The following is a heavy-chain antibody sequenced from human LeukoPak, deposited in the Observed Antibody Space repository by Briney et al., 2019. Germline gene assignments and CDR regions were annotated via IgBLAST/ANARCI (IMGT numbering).Heavy chain of an antibody. D-gene: IGHD2-2*01. CDR2: IWYDGSNK. CDR1: GFTFSSYG. J-gene: IGHJ6*04. V-gene: IGHV3-33*01. Sequence: GGSLRLSCAASGFTFSSYGMHWVRQAPGKGLEWVAVIWYDGSNKYYADSVKGRFTISRDNSKNTLYLQMNSLRAEDTAVYYCARDSDVYCSSTSRYPLDVWGKGTTVTVSS. CDR3: ARDSDVYCSSTSRYPLDV.